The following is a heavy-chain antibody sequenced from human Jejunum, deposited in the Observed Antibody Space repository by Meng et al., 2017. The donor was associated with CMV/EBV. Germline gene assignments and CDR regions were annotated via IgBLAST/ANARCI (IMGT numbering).Heavy chain of an antibody. Sequence: CAASGLTVSDNYMTWVRQAPGKGLEWVSSIYSSGGTYYADSVRGRFTISRDTSNNTLYLQMNLLRAEDTAVYYCTRGHTSYYYFDYWGQGTLVTVSS. CDR1: GLTVSDNY. J-gene: IGHJ4*02. CDR3: TRGHTSYYYFDY. CDR2: IYSSGGT. V-gene: IGHV3-66*02. D-gene: IGHD2-2*01.